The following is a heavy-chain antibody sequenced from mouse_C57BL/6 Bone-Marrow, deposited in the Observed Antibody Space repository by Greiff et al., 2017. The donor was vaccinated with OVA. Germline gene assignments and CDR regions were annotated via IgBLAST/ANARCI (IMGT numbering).Heavy chain of an antibody. CDR2: IYPRSGNT. CDR3: ARVGITTVVANLDY. Sequence: QVQLKQSGAELARPGASVKLSCKASGYTFTSYGISWVKQRTGQGLEWIGEIYPRSGNTYYNEKFKGKATLTADKSSSTAYMELRSLTSEDSAVYFCARVGITTVVANLDYWGQGTTLTVSS. V-gene: IGHV1-81*01. J-gene: IGHJ2*01. CDR1: GYTFTSYG. D-gene: IGHD1-1*01.